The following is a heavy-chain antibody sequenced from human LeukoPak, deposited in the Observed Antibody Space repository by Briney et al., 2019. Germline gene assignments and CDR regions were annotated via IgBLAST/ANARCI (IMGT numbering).Heavy chain of an antibody. J-gene: IGHJ4*02. Sequence: ASVKVSCKASDSTFRSYGFSWVRQAPGQGLEWMGWISVYDGNTKYSQKFQGRVTMTTDTFTNTAYMELRSLRSDDTATYYCAILAAAKTGDSWGQGILVSVSS. CDR1: DSTFRSYG. CDR2: ISVYDGNT. D-gene: IGHD6-13*01. V-gene: IGHV1-18*01. CDR3: AILAAAKTGDS.